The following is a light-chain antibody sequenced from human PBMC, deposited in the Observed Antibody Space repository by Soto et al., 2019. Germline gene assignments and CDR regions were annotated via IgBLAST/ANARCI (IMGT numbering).Light chain of an antibody. CDR2: DVS. J-gene: IGLJ1*01. V-gene: IGLV2-14*03. CDR1: SSDIGIYNY. Sequence: QSVLTQPDSVSGSPGQSVAISCTAASSDIGIYNYVSWYQQRPGKVPKLIIHDVSDRPSGVSDRFSGSKSGNTASLTISGLQAEDEADYYCSSYTSTSTYVFGTGTKLTVL. CDR3: SSYTSTSTYV.